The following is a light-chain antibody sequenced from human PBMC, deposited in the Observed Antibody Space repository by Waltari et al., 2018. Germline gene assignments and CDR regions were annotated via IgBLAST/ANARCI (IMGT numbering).Light chain of an antibody. V-gene: IGKV4-1*01. Sequence: DIVMTQSPDSLAVSLGERATINCKSSQRTLYYKNYLAWYQQKPGQPPKLLIYWASTRESGVPDRFSGSGSGTDFTLTISSLQAEDVAIYFCQQYYNSPPTFGQGTKVQIK. CDR2: WAS. CDR1: QRTLYYKNY. CDR3: QQYYNSPPT. J-gene: IGKJ1*01.